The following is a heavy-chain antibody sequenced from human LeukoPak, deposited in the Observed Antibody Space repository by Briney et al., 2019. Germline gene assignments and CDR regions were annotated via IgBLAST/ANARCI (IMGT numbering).Heavy chain of an antibody. D-gene: IGHD1-14*01. V-gene: IGHV4-34*01. CDR2: INHSGST. CDR3: ARYNRNPAFFDY. CDR1: GGSFSDYY. Sequence: SETLSLTCAVYGGSFSDYYWTWIRQPPGKGLEWIGEINHSGSTNYNPSLKSRVTISVDTSKNQFSLKLSSVTAADTAVYYCARYNRNPAFFDYWGQGTLVTVSS. J-gene: IGHJ4*02.